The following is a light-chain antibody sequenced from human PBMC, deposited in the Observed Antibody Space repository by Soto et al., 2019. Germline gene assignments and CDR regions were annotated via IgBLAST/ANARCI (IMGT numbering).Light chain of an antibody. Sequence: ETELTQSPATLSVSPGERATLSCRARQSVYVNLAWYQHKPGQSPRLLIYGASTRATGVPARFSGSWSGTEFTLTISSLQAEDSAVYYCHQYNNWPLGTFGPGTKVEIK. V-gene: IGKV3-15*01. CDR2: GAS. CDR3: HQYNNWPLGT. J-gene: IGKJ1*01. CDR1: QSVYVN.